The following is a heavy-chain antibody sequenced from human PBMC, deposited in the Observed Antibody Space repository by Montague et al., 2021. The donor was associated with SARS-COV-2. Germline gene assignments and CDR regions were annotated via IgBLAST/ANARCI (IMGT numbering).Heavy chain of an antibody. CDR1: GDSVARDNAR. J-gene: IGHJ4*02. CDR3: ARTSASSDY. V-gene: IGHV6-1*01. CDR2: TYYRSEWYN. Sequence: CAISGDSVARDNARCSSVRQSPENELKWLGMTYYRSEWYNDYAVSVKSRITINPDTSKNQISLQLNSVTPEDTAVYYCARTSASSDYWGQGTLVTVSS. D-gene: IGHD1-26*01.